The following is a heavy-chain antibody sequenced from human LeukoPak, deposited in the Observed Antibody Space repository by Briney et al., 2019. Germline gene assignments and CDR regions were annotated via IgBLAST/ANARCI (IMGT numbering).Heavy chain of an antibody. Sequence: PGRSLRLSCAASGFTFSSYGMHWVRQAPGKGLEWVAVISYDGSNKYYADSVKGRFTISRDNSKNTLYLQMNSLRAEDTAVYYCAKGMVRGVDVVYWGQGTLVTVSS. CDR1: GFTFSSYG. CDR2: ISYDGSNK. CDR3: AKGMVRGVDVVY. D-gene: IGHD3-10*01. J-gene: IGHJ4*02. V-gene: IGHV3-30*18.